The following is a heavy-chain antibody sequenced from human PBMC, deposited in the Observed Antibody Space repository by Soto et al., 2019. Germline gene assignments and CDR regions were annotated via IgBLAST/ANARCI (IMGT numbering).Heavy chain of an antibody. D-gene: IGHD6-19*01. V-gene: IGHV3-23*01. CDR3: AKANRQWLSTNY. CDR2: ISGRGGST. Sequence: EVQLLESGGGLVQSGGSLLLSCAASGFTFSSYAMSWVRQDPGKGLEWVSAISGRGGSTYYAASVKGPFTISRDNSNNTLYLQMNSLRAEDTAVYYCAKANRQWLSTNYLGQGTLVTVSS. CDR1: GFTFSSYA. J-gene: IGHJ4*02.